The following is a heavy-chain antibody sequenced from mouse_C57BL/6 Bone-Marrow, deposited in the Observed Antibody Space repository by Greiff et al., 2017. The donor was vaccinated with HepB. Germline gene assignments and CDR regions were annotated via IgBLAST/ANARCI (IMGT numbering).Heavy chain of an antibody. Sequence: EVQLQQSEGGLVQPGRSMKLSCTASGFTFSDYYMAWVRQVPEKGLEWVANINYDGSSTYYLDSLKSRFIISIDNAKNILYLQLSSLKSEDTATYYCAREGIYDNYWYFDVWGTGTTVTVSS. D-gene: IGHD2-3*01. CDR1: GFTFSDYY. V-gene: IGHV5-16*01. J-gene: IGHJ1*03. CDR3: AREGIYDNYWYFDV. CDR2: INYDGSST.